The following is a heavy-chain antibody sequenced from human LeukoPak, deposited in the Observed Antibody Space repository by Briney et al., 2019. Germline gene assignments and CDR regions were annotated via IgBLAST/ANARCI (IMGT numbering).Heavy chain of an antibody. Sequence: PGGSLRLSCAASGFTFSSYWMSWGRQAPGKGLEWVANIKQDGSEKYYVDSVKGRFTISRDNAKNSLYLQMNSLRAEDTAVYYCASYGGGYEPLDYWGQGTLVIVSS. D-gene: IGHD5-12*01. J-gene: IGHJ4*02. CDR3: ASYGGGYEPLDY. CDR2: IKQDGSEK. V-gene: IGHV3-7*01. CDR1: GFTFSSYW.